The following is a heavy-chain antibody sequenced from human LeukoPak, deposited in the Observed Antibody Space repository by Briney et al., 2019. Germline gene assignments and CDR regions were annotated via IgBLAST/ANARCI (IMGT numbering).Heavy chain of an antibody. D-gene: IGHD2-2*01. Sequence: GASVKVSCKASGYTFTSYDINWVRQATGQGLEWMGWMNPNSGNTGYAQKFQGRVTITRNTSISTAYMELSSLRSEDTAVYYCARGERDCSSTSCYSPWFDPWGQGTLVTVSS. CDR3: ARGERDCSSTSCYSPWFDP. CDR2: MNPNSGNT. V-gene: IGHV1-8*01. J-gene: IGHJ5*02. CDR1: GYTFTSYD.